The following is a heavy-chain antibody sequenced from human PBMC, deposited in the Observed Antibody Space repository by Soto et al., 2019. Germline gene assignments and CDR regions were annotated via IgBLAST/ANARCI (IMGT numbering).Heavy chain of an antibody. CDR3: ARGPDIVVGKGMDV. Sequence: LSLTCAVSGGPFTRYSWRWIRQPPGKGLEWIGEINHSGSTNYYPSLKSLVTISVDTSKNQFSLKLRSVTAADTAVYYCARGPDIVVGKGMDVWGQGTTGTVS. V-gene: IGHV4-34*01. CDR2: INHSGST. D-gene: IGHD2-2*01. CDR1: GGPFTRYS. J-gene: IGHJ6*01.